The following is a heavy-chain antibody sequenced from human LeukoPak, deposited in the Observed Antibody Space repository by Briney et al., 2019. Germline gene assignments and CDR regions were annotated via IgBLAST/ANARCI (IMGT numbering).Heavy chain of an antibody. Sequence: PETLSLTCTVSGGSISSYYWSWIRQPPGKGLEWIGYIYYSGSTNYNPSLKSRVTISVDTSKNQFSLKLSSVTAADTAVYYCARPGGMGALIGYGGQGTRATVSS. D-gene: IGHD2-8*01. V-gene: IGHV4-59*08. CDR3: ARPGGMGALIGY. J-gene: IGHJ4*02. CDR1: GGSISSYY. CDR2: IYYSGST.